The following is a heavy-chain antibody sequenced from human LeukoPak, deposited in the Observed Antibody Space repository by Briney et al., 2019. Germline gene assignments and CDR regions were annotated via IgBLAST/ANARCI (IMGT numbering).Heavy chain of an antibody. D-gene: IGHD3-10*01. CDR3: ARDPGIMVRGSRRGYDGNYYYMDV. V-gene: IGHV4-4*07. CDR2: IHTSGNT. CDR1: GDSIGVYY. Sequence: PSETLSLTCSVSGDSIGVYYWSWIRQPAGKGLEWIGHIHTSGNTNYNSSLKSRVTISVDTSKNQFSLKLSSVTAADTAVYYCARDPGIMVRGSRRGYDGNYYYMDVWGKGTTVTISS. J-gene: IGHJ6*03.